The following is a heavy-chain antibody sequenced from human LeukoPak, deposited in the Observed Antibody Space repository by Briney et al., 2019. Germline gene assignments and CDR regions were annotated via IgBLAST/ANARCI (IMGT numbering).Heavy chain of an antibody. J-gene: IGHJ3*02. CDR1: GGSVSSGSYY. V-gene: IGHV4-61*01. CDR2: IYYSGST. CDR3: ARDGSDYYDSSGYYPGGAFDI. D-gene: IGHD3-22*01. Sequence: SETLSLTCTVSGGSVSSGSYYWSWIRQPPGKGLEWIGYIYYSGSTNYNPSLKSRVTISVDKSKNQFSLKLSSVTAADTAVYYCARDGSDYYDSSGYYPGGAFDIWGQGTMVTVSS.